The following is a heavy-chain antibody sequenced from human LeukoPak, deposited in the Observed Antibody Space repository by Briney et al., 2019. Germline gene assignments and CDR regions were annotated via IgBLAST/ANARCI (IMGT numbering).Heavy chain of an antibody. D-gene: IGHD3-22*01. CDR3: ARGVYYDSSGLVY. CDR2: IKQDGSEK. J-gene: IGHJ4*02. Sequence: GGSLRLSCAASGFTFSSYWMSWVRQAPGKGLEWVANIKQDGSEKYYVDSVKGRFTISRDNAKNSLYLQMNSLRAEDTAVYYCARGVYYDSSGLVYWGQGTLVTVSS. V-gene: IGHV3-7*01. CDR1: GFTFSSYW.